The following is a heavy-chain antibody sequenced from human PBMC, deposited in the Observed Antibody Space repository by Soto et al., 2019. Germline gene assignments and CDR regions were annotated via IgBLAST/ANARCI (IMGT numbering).Heavy chain of an antibody. J-gene: IGHJ4*02. Sequence: PSETLSLTCTVSGGSISSYYWSWIRQPPGKGLEWIGYIYYSGSTNYNPSLKSRVTISVDTSKNQFSLKLSSVTAADTAVYYCARSDGDYEHYDYWGQGTLVTVSS. D-gene: IGHD4-17*01. CDR2: IYYSGST. V-gene: IGHV4-59*01. CDR1: GGSISSYY. CDR3: ARSDGDYEHYDY.